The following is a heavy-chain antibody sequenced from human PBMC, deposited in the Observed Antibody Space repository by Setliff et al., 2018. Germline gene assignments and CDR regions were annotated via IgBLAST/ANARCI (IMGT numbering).Heavy chain of an antibody. CDR3: ARADSDSYYPYYFDF. J-gene: IGHJ4*02. CDR2: VSGSGMTR. CDR1: GFTFRKHA. D-gene: IGHD3-22*01. Sequence: GGSLRLSCTASGFTFRKHALAWVRQAPGKGLQWVSSVSGSGMTRDYTDPVKGRFTVSRDSSQNKIHLQMDSLRAEDTGKYFCARADSDSYYPYYFDFWGQGVLVTVSS. V-gene: IGHV3-23*01.